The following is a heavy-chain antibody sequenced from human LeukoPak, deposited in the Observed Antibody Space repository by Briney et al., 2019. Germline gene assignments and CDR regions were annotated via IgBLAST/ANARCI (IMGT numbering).Heavy chain of an antibody. CDR1: GGSFNDYY. CDR3: ARGRFQRRFMATPFDP. CDR2: INHSGSS. D-gene: IGHD4-23*01. J-gene: IGHJ5*02. Sequence: SETLSLTCAVYGGSFNDYYWSWIRQTPGKGLERIGEINHSGSSNYNPSLKSRLNISVDMSKKQISLRLASVTAADTAVYYCARGRFQRRFMATPFDPWGQGTLVTVSS. V-gene: IGHV4-34*01.